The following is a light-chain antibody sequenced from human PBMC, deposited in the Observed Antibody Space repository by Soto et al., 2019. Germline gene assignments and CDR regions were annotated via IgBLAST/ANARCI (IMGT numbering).Light chain of an antibody. V-gene: IGKV3-15*01. Sequence: EIVMTQSAATLSVSPGERATLSCRASQSVSSNLAWYQQKPGQAPRLLIYGASTRATGIPARFSGSASGTESTLTISSLKSEDFAVYYCQQYNNWPFFGGGTKVDI. CDR2: GAS. CDR3: QQYNNWPF. CDR1: QSVSSN. J-gene: IGKJ4*01.